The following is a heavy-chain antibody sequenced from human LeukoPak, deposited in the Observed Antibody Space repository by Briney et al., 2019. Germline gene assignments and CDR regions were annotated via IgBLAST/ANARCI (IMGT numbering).Heavy chain of an antibody. CDR3: ARDEQLGWFDP. Sequence: ASVKVSCKASGYTFISYYMHWVRQAPGQGLEWMGIINPSGGSTSYAQKFQGRVTMTRDTSTSTVYMKLSSLRSEDTAVYYCARDEQLGWFDPWGQGTLVTVSS. D-gene: IGHD6-6*01. J-gene: IGHJ5*02. V-gene: IGHV1-46*01. CDR2: INPSGGST. CDR1: GYTFISYY.